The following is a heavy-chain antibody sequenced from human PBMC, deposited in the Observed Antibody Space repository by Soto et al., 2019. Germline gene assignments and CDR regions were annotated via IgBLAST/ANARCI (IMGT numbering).Heavy chain of an antibody. CDR2: ISAYNGNT. Sequence: QVHLVQSGGEVKKPGASVKVSCKASGYPFTSSGFSWVRQAPGQGLEWMGWISAYNGNTLYAQKFKGRVTMTTDTSTSTAYMELGSLRSDDTAVYSCATDPYCGSAPGCSALDAWGQGTTVTVSS. D-gene: IGHD2-21*01. CDR1: GYPFTSSG. V-gene: IGHV1-18*04. J-gene: IGHJ6*02. CDR3: ATDPYCGSAPGCSALDA.